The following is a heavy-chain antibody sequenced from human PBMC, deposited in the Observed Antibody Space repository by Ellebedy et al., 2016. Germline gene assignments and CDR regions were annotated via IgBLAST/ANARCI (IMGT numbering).Heavy chain of an antibody. Sequence: GESLKISXAASGFTFSGSAMTWVRQAPGRGLEWVSAISGSGGSTYYADSVKGRFTISRDNSKNTLYLQMNSLRAEDTAVYYCAKGRAVAGTRFDYWGQGTLVTVSS. CDR3: AKGRAVAGTRFDY. CDR1: GFTFSGSA. CDR2: ISGSGGST. V-gene: IGHV3-23*01. J-gene: IGHJ4*02. D-gene: IGHD6-19*01.